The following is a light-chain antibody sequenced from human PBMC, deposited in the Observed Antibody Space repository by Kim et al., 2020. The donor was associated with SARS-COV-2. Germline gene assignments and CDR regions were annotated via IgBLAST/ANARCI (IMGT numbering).Light chain of an antibody. J-gene: IGLJ2*01. V-gene: IGLV3-1*01. Sequence: SYELTQPPSVSVSPGQTASITCSGDKLGDKYACWYQQKPGQSPVMVIYKDSKRPSGIPERFSGSNSGNTATLTISGTQAMDEADYYCQAWDSDIVVFGGG. CDR2: KDS. CDR3: QAWDSDIVV. CDR1: KLGDKY.